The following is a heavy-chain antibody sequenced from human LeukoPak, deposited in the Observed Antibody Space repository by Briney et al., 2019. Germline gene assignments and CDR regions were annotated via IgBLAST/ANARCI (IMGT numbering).Heavy chain of an antibody. CDR2: INHSGST. D-gene: IGHD1-1*01. CDR1: GGSFSGYY. V-gene: IGHV4-34*01. CDR3: ARGVFTNGAFDI. J-gene: IGHJ3*02. Sequence: PSETLSPTCAVYGGSFSGYYWSWIRQPPGKGLEWIGEINHSGSTNYNPSLKSRVTISVDTSKNQFSLKLSSVTAADTAVYYCARGVFTNGAFDIWGQGTMVTVSS.